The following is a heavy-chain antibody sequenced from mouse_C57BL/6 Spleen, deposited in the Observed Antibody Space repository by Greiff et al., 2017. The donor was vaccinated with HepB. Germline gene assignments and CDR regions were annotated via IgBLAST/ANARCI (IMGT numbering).Heavy chain of an antibody. D-gene: IGHD3-2*02. Sequence: VQLQQSGPELVKPGASVKISCKASGYAFSSSWMNWVQQRPGKGLEWIGRIYPGDGDTNYNGKFKGKATLTADKSSSTAYMQLSSLASEDSAVYYCARAPSQAPWFAYWGQGTLVTVSA. J-gene: IGHJ3*01. CDR1: GYAFSSSW. CDR2: IYPGDGDT. V-gene: IGHV1-82*01. CDR3: ARAPSQAPWFAY.